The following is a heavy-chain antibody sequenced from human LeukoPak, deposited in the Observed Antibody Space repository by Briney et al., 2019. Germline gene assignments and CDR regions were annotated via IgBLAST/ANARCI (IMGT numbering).Heavy chain of an antibody. CDR3: ARDYAFDI. CDR2: IYYSGST. J-gene: IGHJ3*02. V-gene: IGHV4-59*01. CDR1: GDSISSYY. Sequence: PSETLSLTCTVSGDSISSYYWSWIRQPPGKGLEWIGYIYYSGSTNHNPSLRSRVTISVDTSKNQFSLKLSSVTAAVTAVYYCARDYAFDIWGQGTMVTVSS.